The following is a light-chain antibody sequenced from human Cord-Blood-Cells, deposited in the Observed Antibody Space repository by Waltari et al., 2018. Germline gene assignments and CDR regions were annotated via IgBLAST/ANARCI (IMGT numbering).Light chain of an antibody. J-gene: IGKJ1*01. V-gene: IGKV3-11*01. CDR3: QQRSNWPWT. CDR1: QSVSSY. CDR2: DAS. Sequence: EIVLTQSPATLSLSPGERANLSCRASQSVSSYLAWYQQKPGQAPRLLIYDASNRATGIPARFSGSGSGTDFTLTISSLEPEDFAVYYCQQRSNWPWTFCQGTKVEIK.